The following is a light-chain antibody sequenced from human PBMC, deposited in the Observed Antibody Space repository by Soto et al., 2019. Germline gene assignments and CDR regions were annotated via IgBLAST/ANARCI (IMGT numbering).Light chain of an antibody. J-gene: IGLJ3*02. CDR1: SPNIGSNY. CDR3: SAWDDSLSGPV. Sequence: QSVLTQPPSASGTPGQRVTISCSGSSPNIGSNYVYWYRQLPGTAPNVLIYRNDERPSGVPDRFSGSKSGSSASLAISGLRSEDEADYYCSAWDDSLSGPVFGRGTKLTVL. CDR2: RND. V-gene: IGLV1-47*01.